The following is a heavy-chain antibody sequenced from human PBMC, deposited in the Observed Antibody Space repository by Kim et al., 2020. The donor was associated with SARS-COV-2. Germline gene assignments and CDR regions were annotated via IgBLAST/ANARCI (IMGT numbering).Heavy chain of an antibody. D-gene: IGHD3-10*01. V-gene: IGHV3-9*01. CDR2: ISWNSGSI. J-gene: IGHJ4*02. CDR1: GFTFDDYA. CDR3: AKEGDGSGNHFDY. Sequence: GGSLRLSCAASGFTFDDYAMHWVRQAPGKGLEWVSGISWNSGSIAYADSVKGRFTISRDNAKNSLYLQMNSLRAEDTALYYCAKEGDGSGNHFDYGGQGT.